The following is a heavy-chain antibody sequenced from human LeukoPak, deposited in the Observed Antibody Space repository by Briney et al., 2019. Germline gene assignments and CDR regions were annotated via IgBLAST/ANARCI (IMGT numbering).Heavy chain of an antibody. V-gene: IGHV4-34*01. Sequence: PSETLSLTCAVYGGSFSGYYWSWIRQPPGKGLEWIGEINHSGSTNYNPSLKSRVTISVDTSKNQFSLKLSSVTAADTAVYYCARGRIAAGATGDFDYWGQGTLVTVSS. J-gene: IGHJ4*02. CDR1: GGSFSGYY. D-gene: IGHD6-13*01. CDR2: INHSGST. CDR3: ARGRIAAGATGDFDY.